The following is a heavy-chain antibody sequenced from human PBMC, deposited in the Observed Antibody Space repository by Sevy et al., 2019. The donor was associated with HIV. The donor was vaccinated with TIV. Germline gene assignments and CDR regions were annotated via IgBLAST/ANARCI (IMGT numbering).Heavy chain of an antibody. J-gene: IGHJ4*02. D-gene: IGHD5-18*01. CDR2: IYYSGNT. V-gene: IGHV4-59*01. CDR3: ARGQYSYGYWREFDY. Sequence: SETLSLTCTVSGGSISSFYWSWIRQPPGKGLEWIGYIYYSGNTNYCPSLKSRVTISLDTSNNQFSLNLSSVTAADTAVYYCARGQYSYGYWREFDYWGQGTLVTVSS. CDR1: GGSISSFY.